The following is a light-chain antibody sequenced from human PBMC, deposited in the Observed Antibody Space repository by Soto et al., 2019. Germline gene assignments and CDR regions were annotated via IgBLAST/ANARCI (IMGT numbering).Light chain of an antibody. CDR3: QQYDNFLRAIN. J-gene: IGKJ5*01. CDR1: QDICNY. Sequence: IEVTQSPFSLSASVGERVTIACPAIQDICNYLHWYQQIPGKAPKLLIYDASNLETGVPSRFSGSGSGTDFTFNISSLQPEDIATYSCQQYDNFLRAINFGQGRPLAIK. CDR2: DAS. V-gene: IGKV1-33*01.